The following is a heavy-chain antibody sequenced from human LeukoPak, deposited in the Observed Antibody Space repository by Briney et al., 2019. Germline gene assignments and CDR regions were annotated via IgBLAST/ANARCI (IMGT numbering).Heavy chain of an antibody. Sequence: SETLSLTCTVSGGSISSYYWSWIRQPPGKGLEWIGYIYYSGSTNYNPSLKSRVTISVDTSKNQFSLKLSSVTAADTAVYYCAREAPRGVVVNWGQGTLVTVSS. CDR3: AREAPRGVVVN. J-gene: IGHJ4*02. D-gene: IGHD3-22*01. CDR1: GGSISSYY. CDR2: IYYSGST. V-gene: IGHV4-59*08.